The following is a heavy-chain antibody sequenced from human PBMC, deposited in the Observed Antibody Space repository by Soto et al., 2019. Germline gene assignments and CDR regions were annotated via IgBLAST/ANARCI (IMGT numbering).Heavy chain of an antibody. Sequence: GESLKISCKGSGYSFTSYWIGWVRQMPGKGLEWMGIIYPGDSDTRYSPSFQGQVTISADKSISTAYLQWSSLKASDTAMYYCATVSSEYSGYDFSRTFDYWGQGTLVTVSS. CDR1: GYSFTSYW. V-gene: IGHV5-51*01. D-gene: IGHD5-12*01. J-gene: IGHJ4*02. CDR3: ATVSSEYSGYDFSRTFDY. CDR2: IYPGDSDT.